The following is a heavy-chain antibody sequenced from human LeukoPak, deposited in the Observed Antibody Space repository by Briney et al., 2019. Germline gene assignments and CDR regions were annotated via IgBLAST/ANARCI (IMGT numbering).Heavy chain of an antibody. Sequence: PSQTPSLTCTVSGGSISSYYWSWIRQPAGKGLEWIGRIYSSGSTNYNPSLKSRVTMSVDTSKNQFSLKLTSVTAADTAVYYCARDSAPGDFDYWGQGTLVTVSS. CDR1: GGSISSYY. CDR3: ARDSAPGDFDY. D-gene: IGHD7-27*01. CDR2: IYSSGST. J-gene: IGHJ4*02. V-gene: IGHV4-4*07.